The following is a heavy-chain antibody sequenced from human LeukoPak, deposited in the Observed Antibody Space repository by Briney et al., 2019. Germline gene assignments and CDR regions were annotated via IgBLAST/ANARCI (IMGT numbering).Heavy chain of an antibody. D-gene: IGHD5-18*01. Sequence: GESLKISCKASGYSFTSYWIGWVRQMPGKGLEWMGIIYPGDSDTRCSPSFQGQVTISAEKSISTAYPQWSSLKASDTAIYYCARGKIGYSYGSYYWGQGTLVTVS. CDR3: ARGKIGYSYGSYY. CDR2: IYPGDSDT. CDR1: GYSFTSYW. J-gene: IGHJ4*02. V-gene: IGHV5-51*01.